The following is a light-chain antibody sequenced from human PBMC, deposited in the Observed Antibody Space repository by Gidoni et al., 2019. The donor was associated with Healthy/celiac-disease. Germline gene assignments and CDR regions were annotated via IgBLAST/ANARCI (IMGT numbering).Light chain of an antibody. CDR2: LGS. J-gene: IGKJ1*01. V-gene: IGKV2-28*01. CDR3: MQALQTPWT. CDR1: QVLLPSNGYNY. Sequence: DIVMTQSPLSLPVTPGEPASISCRSSQVLLPSNGYNYLEWYLQKTGQSPQLLIYLGSNRASGVPDRFSGSGSGTDFTLKISRVEAEDVGVYYCMQALQTPWTFGQGTKVEIK.